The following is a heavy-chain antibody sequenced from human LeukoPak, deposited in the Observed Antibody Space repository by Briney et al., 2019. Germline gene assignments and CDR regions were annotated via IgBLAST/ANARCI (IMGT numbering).Heavy chain of an antibody. J-gene: IGHJ4*02. V-gene: IGHV3-33*06. D-gene: IGHD4-11*01. CDR3: AKDAQRGFDYSNSLEY. Sequence: GGSLRLSCVASGFTFSHYGMHWVRQAPGKGLEWVAVIWNDGSNRYYADSVKGRITISRDNSKNTVYLQMNSLRAADTSVYYCAKDAQRGFDYSNSLEYWGQGTLVTVSS. CDR2: IWNDGSNR. CDR1: GFTFSHYG.